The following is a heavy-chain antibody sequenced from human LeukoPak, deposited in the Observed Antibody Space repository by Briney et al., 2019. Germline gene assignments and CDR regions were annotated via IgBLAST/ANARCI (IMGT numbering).Heavy chain of an antibody. CDR2: INHSGST. J-gene: IGHJ6*03. CDR3: ARGRRITILGYYYYMDV. CDR1: GGSFSGYY. Sequence: SETLSLTCAVYGGSFSGYYWSWIRQPPGKGLEWIGEINHSGSTDYNPSLKSRVTISVDTSKNQFSLKLSSVAAADTAVYYCARGRRITILGYYYYMDVWGKGTTVTVSS. V-gene: IGHV4-34*01. D-gene: IGHD3-9*01.